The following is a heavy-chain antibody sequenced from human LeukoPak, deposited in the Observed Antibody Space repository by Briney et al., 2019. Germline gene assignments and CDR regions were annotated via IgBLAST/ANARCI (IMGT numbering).Heavy chain of an antibody. J-gene: IGHJ4*02. CDR2: IWYDGSNK. V-gene: IGHV3-33*01. Sequence: GGSLRLSCAASGFTFSSYGMPWVRQAPGKGLEWVAVIWYDGSNKYYADSVKGRFTISRDNSKNTLYLQMNSLRAEDTAVYYCARVQYCGGDCYSPPWYYFDYWGQGTLVTVSS. D-gene: IGHD2-21*02. CDR3: ARVQYCGGDCYSPPWYYFDY. CDR1: GFTFSSYG.